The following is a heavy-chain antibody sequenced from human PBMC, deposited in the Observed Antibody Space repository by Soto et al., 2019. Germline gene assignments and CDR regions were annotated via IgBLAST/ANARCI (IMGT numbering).Heavy chain of an antibody. D-gene: IGHD4-17*01. CDR2: FIPIFGTA. Sequence: QVQLVQSGAEVKKPGSSVKVSCKASGGTFSSYAISWVRQAPGQGREWMGGFIPIFGTANYAQKFQGRVTITAEKATSTAYMELSSLRSEDTAVYCCARDPGTIDFGGNNDAFDIWGQGTMVTVSS. CDR3: ARDPGTIDFGGNNDAFDI. CDR1: GGTFSSYA. J-gene: IGHJ3*02. V-gene: IGHV1-69*06.